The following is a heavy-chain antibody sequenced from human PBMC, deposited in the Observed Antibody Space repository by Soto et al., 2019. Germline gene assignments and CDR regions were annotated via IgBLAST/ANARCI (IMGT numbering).Heavy chain of an antibody. D-gene: IGHD3-22*01. Sequence: ASVKVSCKASGYTFTSYDINWVRQATGQGFEYLGWINPNSGNTGYVKKFQGRVTMTRDTSMSTAYMELRSLRSDDTAVYYCARDGYYYDSSGEENFDYWGQGTLVTVSS. V-gene: IGHV1-8*01. CDR3: ARDGYYYDSSGEENFDY. J-gene: IGHJ4*02. CDR1: GYTFTSYD. CDR2: INPNSGNT.